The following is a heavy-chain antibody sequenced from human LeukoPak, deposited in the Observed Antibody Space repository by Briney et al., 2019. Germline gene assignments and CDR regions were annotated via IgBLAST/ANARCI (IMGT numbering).Heavy chain of an antibody. V-gene: IGHV3-30-3*01. CDR2: ISYDGSKK. Sequence: PGGSLRLSCAASGFSLSGHGMHWVRQAPGKGLEWVAVISYDGSKKYYADSVKGRFTISRDNPKNTQYLEMNSLKAEDTAVYYCARVRAAHYYDYWGQGTLVTVSS. CDR1: GFSLSGHG. D-gene: IGHD6-6*01. CDR3: ARVRAAHYYDY. J-gene: IGHJ4*02.